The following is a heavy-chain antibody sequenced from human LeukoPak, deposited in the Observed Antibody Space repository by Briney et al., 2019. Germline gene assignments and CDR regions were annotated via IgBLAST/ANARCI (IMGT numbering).Heavy chain of an antibody. D-gene: IGHD3-3*01. V-gene: IGHV3-23*01. CDR1: GFTFSSYA. CDR3: ATGGRSGRPFDY. CDR2: TSGSGGST. Sequence: GGSLRLSCAASGFTFSSYAMSWVRQAPGKGLEWVSATSGSGGSTYYADSVKGRFTISRDNSKNTLYLQMNSLRAEDTAVYYCATGGRSGRPFDYWGQGTLVTVSS. J-gene: IGHJ4*02.